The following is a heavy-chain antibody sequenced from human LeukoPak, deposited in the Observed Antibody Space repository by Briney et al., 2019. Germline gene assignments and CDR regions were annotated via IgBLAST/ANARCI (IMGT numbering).Heavy chain of an antibody. Sequence: GGSLRLSCAASGFSFRTYWMGWVRQAPGKGLEWVANIKEDGSEKYYVDSVKGRFTISRDNAKNSLYLQMNSLRAEDTAVYYCARDSGWYDYWGQGTLVTVSS. D-gene: IGHD6-19*01. J-gene: IGHJ4*02. V-gene: IGHV3-7*03. CDR1: GFSFRTYW. CDR2: IKEDGSEK. CDR3: ARDSGWYDY.